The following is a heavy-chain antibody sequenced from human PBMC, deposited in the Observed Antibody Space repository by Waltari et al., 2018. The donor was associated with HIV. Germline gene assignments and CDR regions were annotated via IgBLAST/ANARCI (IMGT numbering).Heavy chain of an antibody. J-gene: IGHJ6*02. Sequence: QVQLQESGPGLVRPSETLSLTCTVSGGSIGSSYWSWIRQPPGKELEWIGYIHYSGIANYNPSLKSRVTVSVDTSKHQFSLKLSSVTAADTAVYYCATLMVYAPRSHYYGMDVWGQGTTVIVSS. CDR1: GGSIGSSY. CDR2: IHYSGIA. CDR3: ATLMVYAPRSHYYGMDV. D-gene: IGHD2-8*01. V-gene: IGHV4-59*01.